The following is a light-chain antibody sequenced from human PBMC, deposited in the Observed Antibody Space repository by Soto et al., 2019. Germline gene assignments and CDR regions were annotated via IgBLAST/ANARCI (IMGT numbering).Light chain of an antibody. V-gene: IGLV2-14*03. CDR3: TSWPTSTTMI. CDR2: DVN. J-gene: IGLJ2*01. Sequence: QSALTQPASVSGSPGQSITISCTGTSSDIGANNFVSWNQQHPGKAPKLMLYDVNIRPSGVSNRFSGSKSGNTASLTISGLQAEDEADYYCTSWPTSTTMIFGGGTKVTVL. CDR1: SSDIGANNF.